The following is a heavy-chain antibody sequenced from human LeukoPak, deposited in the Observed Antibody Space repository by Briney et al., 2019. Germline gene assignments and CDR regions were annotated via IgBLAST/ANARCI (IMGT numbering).Heavy chain of an antibody. CDR2: IIPIFGTA. CDR3: ALTGSGSVYYFDY. CDR1: GGTFSSYA. Sequence: ASVKVSCKASGGTFSSYAISWVRQAPGQGLEWMGGIIPIFGTANYAQKFQGRVTITADESTSTAYMEPSSLRSEDTAVYYCALTGSGSVYYFDYWGQGTLVTVSS. D-gene: IGHD1-26*01. V-gene: IGHV1-69*01. J-gene: IGHJ4*02.